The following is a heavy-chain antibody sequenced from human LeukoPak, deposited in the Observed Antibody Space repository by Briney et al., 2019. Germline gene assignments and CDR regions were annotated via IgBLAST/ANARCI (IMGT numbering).Heavy chain of an antibody. J-gene: IGHJ4*02. Sequence: GGSLRLSCAASGFTFSSYAMHWVRQAPGKGLEWVAVISYDGSNKYYADSVKGRFTISRDNSKNTLYLQMNSLRAEDTAVYYCARDRIPFVVVPAAIDYWGQGTLVTVSS. CDR3: ARDRIPFVVVPAAIDY. V-gene: IGHV3-30-3*01. CDR2: ISYDGSNK. CDR1: GFTFSSYA. D-gene: IGHD2-2*01.